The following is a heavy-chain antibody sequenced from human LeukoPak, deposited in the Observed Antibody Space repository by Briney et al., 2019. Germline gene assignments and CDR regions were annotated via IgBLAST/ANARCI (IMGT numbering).Heavy chain of an antibody. CDR3: ARVDVHMASPQVPHY. Sequence: GASVKVSCKASGGTFSSYAISWVRQAPGQGLEWMGRIIPILGIANYARKFQGRVTITADKSTSTAYMELSSLRSEDTAVYYCARVDVHMASPQVPHYWGQGTLVTVSS. D-gene: IGHD5-24*01. J-gene: IGHJ4*02. CDR2: IIPILGIA. V-gene: IGHV1-69*04. CDR1: GGTFSSYA.